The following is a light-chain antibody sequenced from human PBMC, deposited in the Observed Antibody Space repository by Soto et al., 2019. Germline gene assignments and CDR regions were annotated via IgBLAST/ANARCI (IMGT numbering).Light chain of an antibody. CDR2: GAS. CDR1: QTVGTN. V-gene: IGKV3-15*01. Sequence: MTQSPATLSVSPGERATLSCSASQTVGTNLAWYQQKPGQAPRLLIDGASTRATGIPARFSGTGSGTEFHLTISSLQSEDFAVYYCQQYENWPLTFGPGTKVDIK. CDR3: QQYENWPLT. J-gene: IGKJ3*01.